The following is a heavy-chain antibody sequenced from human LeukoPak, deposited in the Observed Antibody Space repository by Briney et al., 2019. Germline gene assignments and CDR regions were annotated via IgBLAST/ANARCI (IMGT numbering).Heavy chain of an antibody. V-gene: IGHV3-48*02. D-gene: IGHD1-7*01. CDR2: ISSSSTTI. J-gene: IGHJ3*02. CDR1: GFPFSSYS. Sequence: GGSLRLSCAASGFPFSSYSMNWVRQAPGKGLEWVSYISSSSTTIYFADSVKGRFTISRDNAKNSLYLQMNSLRDEDTAVYYCARRMGGELVAFDIWGQGTMVTVSS. CDR3: ARRMGGELVAFDI.